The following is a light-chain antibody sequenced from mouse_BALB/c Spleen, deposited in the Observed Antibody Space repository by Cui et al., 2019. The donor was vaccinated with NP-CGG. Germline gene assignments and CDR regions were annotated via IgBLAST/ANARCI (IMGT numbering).Light chain of an antibody. CDR1: TGAVTTSNY. CDR3: ALWYSNHWV. J-gene: IGLJ1*01. V-gene: IGLV1*01. Sequence: LVALTSALTTSPGETVTLTCRSSTGAVTTSNYANWVQEKPDHLFTGLIGGTNNRAPGVPARFSGSLIGDKAALTITGAQTEDETIYFCALWYSNHWVFGGGTKLTVL. CDR2: GTN.